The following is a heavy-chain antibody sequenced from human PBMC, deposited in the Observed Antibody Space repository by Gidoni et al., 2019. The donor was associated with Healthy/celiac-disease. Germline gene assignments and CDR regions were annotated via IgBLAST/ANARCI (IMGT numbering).Heavy chain of an antibody. D-gene: IGHD3-9*01. CDR1: GGSISSYY. Sequence: QVQLQESGPGLVKPTETLSLTCTVSGGSISSYYWRWIRQPPGKGLEWIGYIYYSGSTNYNPSLKSRVTISVDTSKNQFSLKLSSVTAADTAVYYCASGGYFDPNFDYWGQGTLVTVSS. J-gene: IGHJ4*02. CDR3: ASGGYFDPNFDY. V-gene: IGHV4-59*01. CDR2: IYYSGST.